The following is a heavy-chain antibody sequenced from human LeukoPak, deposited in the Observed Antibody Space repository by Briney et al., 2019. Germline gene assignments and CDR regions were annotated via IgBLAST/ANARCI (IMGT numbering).Heavy chain of an antibody. CDR2: IKQDGSEK. D-gene: IGHD2-15*01. CDR1: GFTFSSYW. CDR3: AREGYCSGGSCYGVDY. J-gene: IGHJ4*02. V-gene: IGHV3-7*01. Sequence: PGGSLRLSCAASGFTFSSYWMSWVRQAPGKGLEWVANIKQDGSEKYYVDSEKGRFTISRDNAKNSLYLQMNSLRAEDTAVYYCAREGYCSGGSCYGVDYWGQGTLVTVSS.